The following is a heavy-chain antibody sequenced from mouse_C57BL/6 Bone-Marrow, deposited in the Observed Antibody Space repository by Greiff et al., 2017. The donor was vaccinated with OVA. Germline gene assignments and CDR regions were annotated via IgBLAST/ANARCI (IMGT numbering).Heavy chain of an antibody. V-gene: IGHV1-72*01. D-gene: IGHD6-1*01. CDR3: ARMAVRAMDY. CDR2: IDPNSGGT. J-gene: IGHJ4*01. Sequence: VQLQQPGAELVKPGASVKLSCKASGYTFTSYWMHWVKQRPGRGLEWIGSIDPNSGGTKYNEKFKSKATLTVDKPSSTAYMQLSSLTSEDSAVYYCARMAVRAMDYWGQGTSVTVSS. CDR1: GYTFTSYW.